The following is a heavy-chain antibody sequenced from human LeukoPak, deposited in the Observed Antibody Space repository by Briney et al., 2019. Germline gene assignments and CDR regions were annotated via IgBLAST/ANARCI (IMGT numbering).Heavy chain of an antibody. CDR2: INPSGGST. CDR3: ARATYYYFEY. J-gene: IGHJ4*02. V-gene: IGHV1-46*01. Sequence: GASVKVSCKVSGYTFTTFYMHWVRQAPGQGLEWMGIINPSGGSTSYPQRFQGRVTMTTDTSTRTVYMELSSLRSEDTALYYCARATYYYFEYWGQGTLVTVSS. D-gene: IGHD2-21*01. CDR1: GYTFTTFY.